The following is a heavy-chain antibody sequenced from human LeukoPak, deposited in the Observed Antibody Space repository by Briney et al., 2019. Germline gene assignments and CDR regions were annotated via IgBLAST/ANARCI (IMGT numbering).Heavy chain of an antibody. D-gene: IGHD2/OR15-2a*01. V-gene: IGHV4-59*01. CDR2: IYYGGST. CDR3: ARGSLERITRYYYYGMDV. J-gene: IGHJ6*02. Sequence: SETLSLTCTVSGGSISRYYWSWLRQPPGKGLEWIGYIYYGGSTNYNPSLKSRVTISVDTSKNQFSLKLSSVTAADTAVYYCARGSLERITRYYYYGMDVWGQGTTVTVSS. CDR1: GGSISRYY.